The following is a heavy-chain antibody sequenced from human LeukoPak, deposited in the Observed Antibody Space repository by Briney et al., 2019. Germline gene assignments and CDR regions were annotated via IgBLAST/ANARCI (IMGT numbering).Heavy chain of an antibody. CDR2: IYNSGST. Sequence: PSETPSLTCTVSGGSISIYYWSWIRQPPGKGLEWIGYIYNSGSTNYNPSLKSRVTISVDTSKNQFSLKLTSVTAADTAVYYCVRDRELNYWGQGTLVTVSS. V-gene: IGHV4-59*01. D-gene: IGHD3-10*01. J-gene: IGHJ4*02. CDR1: GGSISIYY. CDR3: VRDRELNY.